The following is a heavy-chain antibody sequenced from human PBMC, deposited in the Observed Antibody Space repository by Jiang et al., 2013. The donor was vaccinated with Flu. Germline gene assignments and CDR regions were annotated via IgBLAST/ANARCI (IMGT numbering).Heavy chain of an antibody. J-gene: IGHJ3*02. CDR1: GFTFSSYA. CDR3: VKDPGNLNYYDSSGYSFWFRPAPMHI. CDR2: INNSGGST. D-gene: IGHD3-22*01. Sequence: LSCAASGFTFSSYAMSWVRQAPGKGLEWVSHINNSGGSTYYADSVKGRFTISRDNSKNTLYLQMNSLRAEDTAIYYCVKDPGNLNYYDSSGYSFWFRPAPMHIWGQGTMVTVSS. V-gene: IGHV3-23*01.